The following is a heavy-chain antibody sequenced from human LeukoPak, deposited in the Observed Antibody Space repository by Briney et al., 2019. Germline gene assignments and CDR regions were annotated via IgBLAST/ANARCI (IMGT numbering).Heavy chain of an antibody. CDR1: GGSISCYY. Sequence: SETLSLTCTVSGGSISCYYWSWIRQPPGKGLEWIGYIYYSGSTYYNPSLKSRVTISVDTSKNQFSLKLSSVTAADTAVYYCARDRSGYSYGGDAFDIWGQGTWSPSLQ. D-gene: IGHD5-18*01. CDR3: ARDRSGYSYGGDAFDI. CDR2: IYYSGST. J-gene: IGHJ3*02. V-gene: IGHV4-30-4*01.